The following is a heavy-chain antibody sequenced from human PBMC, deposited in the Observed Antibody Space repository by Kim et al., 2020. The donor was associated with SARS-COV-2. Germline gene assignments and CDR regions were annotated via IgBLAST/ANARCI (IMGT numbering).Heavy chain of an antibody. J-gene: IGHJ4*02. CDR3: ATGYTSMVRGVIIQVLGLDY. D-gene: IGHD3-10*01. V-gene: IGHV1-24*01. CDR2: FDPEDGET. CDR1: GYTLTELS. Sequence: ASVKVSCKVSGYTLTELSMHWVRQAPGKGLEWMGGFDPEDGETIYAQKFQGRVTMTEDTSTDTAYMELSSLRSEDTAVYYCATGYTSMVRGVIIQVLGLDYWGQGTLVTVSS.